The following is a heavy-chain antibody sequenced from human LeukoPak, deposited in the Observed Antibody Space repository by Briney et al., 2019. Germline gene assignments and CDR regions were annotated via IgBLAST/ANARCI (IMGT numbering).Heavy chain of an antibody. CDR3: ASQNGVAVASRGPYYYYYMDV. CDR2: INPNSGGT. J-gene: IGHJ6*03. Sequence: ASVKVSCKASGYTFTGYYMHWVRQAPGQGLEWMGRINPNSGGTNYAQKFQGRVTMTRDTSISTAYMELSRLRFDDTAVYYCASQNGVAVASRGPYYYYYMDVWGKGTTVTVSS. CDR1: GYTFTGYY. D-gene: IGHD6-19*01. V-gene: IGHV1-2*06.